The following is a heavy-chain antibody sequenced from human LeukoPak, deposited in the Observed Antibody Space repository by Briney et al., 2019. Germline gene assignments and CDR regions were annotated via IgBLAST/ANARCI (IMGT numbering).Heavy chain of an antibody. CDR1: GYTFTGYY. CDR2: INPNSGGT. J-gene: IGHJ4*02. D-gene: IGHD3-22*01. CDR3: ARVQDGSGSYYYDY. Sequence: ASVKVSCKASGYTFTGYYIHWVRQAPGQGLEWMGWINPNSGGTNYAQEFHGRVAMTRDTSISTAYMELSSLRSDDTAMYYCARVQDGSGSYYYDYWGQGTLVTVSS. V-gene: IGHV1-2*02.